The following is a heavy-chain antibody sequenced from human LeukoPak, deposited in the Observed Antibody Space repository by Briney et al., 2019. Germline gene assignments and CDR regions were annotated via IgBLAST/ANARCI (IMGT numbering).Heavy chain of an antibody. CDR1: GYTFTGYY. V-gene: IGHV1-2*02. J-gene: IGHJ4*02. Sequence: ASVKVSCKASGYTFTGYYMHWVRQAPGQGLEWMGWINPNSGGTNYAQKLQGRVTMTTDTSTSTAYMELRSLRSDDTAVYYCARSYGSGSYYNAYDYWGQGTLVTVSS. CDR3: ARSYGSGSYYNAYDY. D-gene: IGHD3-10*01. CDR2: INPNSGGT.